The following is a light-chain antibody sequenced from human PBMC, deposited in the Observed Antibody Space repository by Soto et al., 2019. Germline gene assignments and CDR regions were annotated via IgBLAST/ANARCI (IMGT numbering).Light chain of an antibody. CDR3: SSYGGINNLV. CDR1: SSDVGGYNS. Sequence: QSALTQPPSASGSPGQSVTISCTGTSSDVGGYNSVSWYQQHPGKAPKLMIYEVNKRPSGVPDRFSGSKSGNTASLTVSGLQVEDEADYYCSSYGGINNLVFGGGTKLTVL. V-gene: IGLV2-8*01. CDR2: EVN. J-gene: IGLJ3*02.